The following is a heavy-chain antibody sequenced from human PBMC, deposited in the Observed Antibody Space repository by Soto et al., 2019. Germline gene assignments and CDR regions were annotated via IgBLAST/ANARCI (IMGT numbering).Heavy chain of an antibody. V-gene: IGHV3-15*07. D-gene: IGHD1-20*01. J-gene: IGHJ6*02. CDR3: TPSPYKFSYYYYYGMDV. CDR1: GFTFSNAW. CDR2: IKSKTDGGTT. Sequence: GGSLRLSCAASGFTFSNAWMNWVRQAPGKGLEWVGRIKSKTDGGTTDYAAPVKGRFTISRDDSKNTLYLQMNSLKTEDTALYYCTPSPYKFSYYYYYGMDVWGQGTTVTVSS.